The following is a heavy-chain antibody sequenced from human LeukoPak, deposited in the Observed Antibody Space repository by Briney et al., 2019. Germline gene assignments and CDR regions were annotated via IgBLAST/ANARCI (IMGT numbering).Heavy chain of an antibody. CDR2: IYYSAST. Sequence: PSETLSLTCTVSGGSISSNSYYWGWIRQPPGKGLEWIGSIYYSASTYYNPSLKSRVTISVDTSKKQFSLKLTSVTVADTAVYYCARETSQKGAHYMDVWGKGTTVTISS. D-gene: IGHD3-16*01. J-gene: IGHJ6*03. V-gene: IGHV4-39*07. CDR1: GGSISSNSYY. CDR3: ARETSQKGAHYMDV.